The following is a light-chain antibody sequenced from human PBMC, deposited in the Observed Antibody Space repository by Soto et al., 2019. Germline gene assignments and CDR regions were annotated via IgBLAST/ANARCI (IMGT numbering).Light chain of an antibody. Sequence: DIQMTQSPSSLSASVGDRVTINCRASQVIGTYLAWYQQKPGKVPKLLIHGAYTLQSGVPSRFSGSGSGTDFTLTISSLQPEDVAIYYCQKYNSGLIPFGQGTRLEI. J-gene: IGKJ5*01. CDR3: QKYNSGLIP. CDR1: QVIGTY. CDR2: GAY. V-gene: IGKV1-27*01.